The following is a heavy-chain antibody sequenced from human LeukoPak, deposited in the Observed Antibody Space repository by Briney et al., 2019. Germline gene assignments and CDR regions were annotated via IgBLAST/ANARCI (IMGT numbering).Heavy chain of an antibody. J-gene: IGHJ6*04. CDR2: INHSGST. CDR1: GGSFSGYY. V-gene: IGHV4-34*01. D-gene: IGHD3-10*01. Sequence: SETLSLTCAVYGGSFSGYYWSWIRQPPGKGLEWIGEINHSGSTNYNPSLKSRVTISVDTSKNQFSLKLSSVTAADTAVYYCARRPITVVRGARKPYYYYGMDVWGKGTTVTVSS. CDR3: ARRPITVVRGARKPYYYYGMDV.